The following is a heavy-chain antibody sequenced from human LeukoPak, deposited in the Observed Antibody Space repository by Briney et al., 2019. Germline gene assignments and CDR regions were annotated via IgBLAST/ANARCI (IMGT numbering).Heavy chain of an antibody. CDR1: GYTFTGYY. CDR2: NNPNSGGT. V-gene: IGHV1-2*02. CDR3: AREELWFGELSCLDY. Sequence: ASVKVSCKASGYTFTGYYMHWVRQAPGQGLEWMGWNNPNSGGTNYAQKFQGRVTMTRDTSISTAYMELSRLRSDDTAVYYCAREELWFGELSCLDYWGQGILVTVSS. J-gene: IGHJ4*02. D-gene: IGHD3-10*01.